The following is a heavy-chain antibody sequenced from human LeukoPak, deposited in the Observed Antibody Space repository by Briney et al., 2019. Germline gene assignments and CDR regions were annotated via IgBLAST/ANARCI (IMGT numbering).Heavy chain of an antibody. D-gene: IGHD1-26*01. Sequence: SETLSLTCTVSVGSISSSNYYWGWIRQSPGKGLEWIGSISYSGRTHYNPSLKSRVSISADTSNNHFSLKLASVTAADTSVFYCARLVGVTDYFDYWGQGTLVTVSS. CDR2: ISYSGRT. J-gene: IGHJ4*02. CDR1: VGSISSSNYY. V-gene: IGHV4-39*02. CDR3: ARLVGVTDYFDY.